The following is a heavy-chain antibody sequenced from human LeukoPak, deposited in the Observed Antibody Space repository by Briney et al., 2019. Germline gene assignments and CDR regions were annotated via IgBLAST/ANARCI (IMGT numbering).Heavy chain of an antibody. CDR2: ISGSGGST. V-gene: IGHV3-23*01. D-gene: IGHD6-19*01. Sequence: GGSLRLSCAASGFTFSSYAMSWVRQAPGKGLEWVSAISGSGGSTYYADSVKGRFTISRDNSKNTLYLQMNSLRAEDTAVYYCARDLRVDSSGWYPWIGARGYYYYYGMDVWGQGTTVTVSS. J-gene: IGHJ6*02. CDR3: ARDLRVDSSGWYPWIGARGYYYYYGMDV. CDR1: GFTFSSYA.